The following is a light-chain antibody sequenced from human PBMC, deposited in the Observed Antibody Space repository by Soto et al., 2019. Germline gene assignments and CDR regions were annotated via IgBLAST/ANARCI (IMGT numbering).Light chain of an antibody. Sequence: QSALTQPRSVSGSPGQSVTISCTGTSSDVGGYNYVSWYQQHPGKAPKLMIYDVSKRPSGVPDRFSGSKSGNTASLTISGLQAEDEADYYCQSADSSGTFYVFGTGTKLTVL. CDR3: QSADSSGTFYV. CDR1: SSDVGGYNY. CDR2: DVS. V-gene: IGLV2-11*01. J-gene: IGLJ1*01.